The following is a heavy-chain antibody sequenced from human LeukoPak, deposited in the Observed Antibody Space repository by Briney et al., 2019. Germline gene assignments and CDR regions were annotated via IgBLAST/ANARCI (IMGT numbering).Heavy chain of an antibody. Sequence: GGSLRLSCAASGFTFSSYWMSWVRQAPGKGLEGVANIKEDGSEKYYVDSVKGGFTISRDNAKNSLYLQMNSLRAEDTAVYYCASQGRGYSYGYMDYWGQGTLVTVSS. CDR1: GFTFSSYW. J-gene: IGHJ4*02. V-gene: IGHV3-7*01. D-gene: IGHD5-18*01. CDR2: IKEDGSEK. CDR3: ASQGRGYSYGYMDY.